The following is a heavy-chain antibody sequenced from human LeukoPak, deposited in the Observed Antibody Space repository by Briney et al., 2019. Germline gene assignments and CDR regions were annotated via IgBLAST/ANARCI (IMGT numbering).Heavy chain of an antibody. D-gene: IGHD3-3*01. CDR1: GGSISSYY. Sequence: SETLSLTCTVSGGSISSYYWSWIRQPPGKGLEWIGYIYYSGSTNYNPSLKSRVTISVDTSKNQFSLKLSSVTAADTAVYYCARGQYDFWSGYLSRFDPWGQGTLVTVSS. J-gene: IGHJ5*02. CDR3: ARGQYDFWSGYLSRFDP. CDR2: IYYSGST. V-gene: IGHV4-59*01.